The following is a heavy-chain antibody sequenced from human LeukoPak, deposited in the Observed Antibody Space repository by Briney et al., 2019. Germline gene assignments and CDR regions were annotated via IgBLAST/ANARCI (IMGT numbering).Heavy chain of an antibody. CDR2: IIPIFGTA. CDR1: GGTFSSYA. D-gene: IGHD1-26*01. Sequence: SVKVSCKASGGTFSSYAISWVRQAPGQGLEWMGGIIPIFGTANYAQKFQGRVTITADESTSTAYMELSSLRSEDTAVYYCARSGSYWVGFDPWGQGTLVTVSS. V-gene: IGHV1-69*13. CDR3: ARSGSYWVGFDP. J-gene: IGHJ5*02.